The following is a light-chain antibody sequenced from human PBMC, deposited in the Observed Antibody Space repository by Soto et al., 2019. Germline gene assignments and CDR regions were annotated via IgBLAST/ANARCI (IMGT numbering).Light chain of an antibody. CDR2: GAS. CDR3: QQYGASPGVT. CDR1: QSVSSSY. V-gene: IGKV3-20*01. Sequence: EMVLTQSPGTLSLSPRERATLSCRASQSVSSSYIAWFQQKPGQAPRLLIYGASSRATGIPDRFSGDGSGTDFTLTISRLEPEDFAVYYCQQYGASPGVTFGPGTKVDIK. J-gene: IGKJ3*01.